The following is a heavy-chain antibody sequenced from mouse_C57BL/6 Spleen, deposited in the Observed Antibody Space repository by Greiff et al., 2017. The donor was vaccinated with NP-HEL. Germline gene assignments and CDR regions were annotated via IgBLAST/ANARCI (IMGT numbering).Heavy chain of an antibody. J-gene: IGHJ3*01. D-gene: IGHD4-1*01. CDR1: GFTFSSYA. CDR3: TSDLTGTAY. V-gene: IGHV5-9-1*02. Sequence: VVESGEGLVKPGGSLKLSCAASGFTFSSYAMSWVRQTPEKRLEWVAYISSGGDYIYYADTVKGRFTISRDNARNTLYLQMSSLKSEDTAMYYCTSDLTGTAYWGQGTLVTVSA. CDR2: ISSGGDYI.